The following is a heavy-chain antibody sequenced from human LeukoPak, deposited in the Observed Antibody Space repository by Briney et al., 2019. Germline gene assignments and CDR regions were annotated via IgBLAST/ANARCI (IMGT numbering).Heavy chain of an antibody. CDR1: GYSISSGYY. CDR3: ATLHYGEALDY. CDR2: IYHSGST. D-gene: IGHD4-17*01. Sequence: SETLSLTCTVSGYSISSGYYWGWIRQPPGKGLEWIGSIYHSGSTHYNPSLKSRVTISVDTSKNQFSLKLSSVTAAATPVYYCATLHYGEALDYWGQGTLVTVSS. J-gene: IGHJ4*02. V-gene: IGHV4-38-2*02.